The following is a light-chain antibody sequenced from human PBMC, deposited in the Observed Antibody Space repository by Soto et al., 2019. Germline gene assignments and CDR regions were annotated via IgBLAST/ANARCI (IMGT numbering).Light chain of an antibody. CDR3: QRYTTSSWT. J-gene: IGKJ1*01. Sequence: DIQMTQSPSTLSASVGDRVTITCRASQNIRNGMAWFQQRPGKAPRLLIYEASTLESGVPTRFGGSGFGTEFTLTISSLQPDDIATYYCQRYTTSSWTFGQGTKVEIK. V-gene: IGKV1-5*03. CDR1: QNIRNG. CDR2: EAS.